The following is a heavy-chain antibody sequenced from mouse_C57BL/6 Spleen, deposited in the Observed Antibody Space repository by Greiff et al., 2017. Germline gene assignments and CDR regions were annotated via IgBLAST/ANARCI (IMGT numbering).Heavy chain of an antibody. CDR1: GYAFSSYW. J-gene: IGHJ3*01. CDR2: IYPGDGDT. D-gene: IGHD2-1*01. CDR3: ARRGYGNPAWFAY. V-gene: IGHV1-80*01. Sequence: VKLVESGAELVKPGASVKISCKASGYAFSSYWMNWVKQRPGKGLEWIGQIYPGDGDTNYNGKFKGKATLTADKSSSTADMQLSSLTSEDSAVYFCARRGYGNPAWFAYWGQGTLVTVSA.